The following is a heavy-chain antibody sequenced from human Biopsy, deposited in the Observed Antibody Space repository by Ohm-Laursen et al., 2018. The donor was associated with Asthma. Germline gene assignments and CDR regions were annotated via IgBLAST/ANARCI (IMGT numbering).Heavy chain of an antibody. V-gene: IGHV3-53*01. D-gene: IGHD6-19*01. CDR1: GFTVSRDH. CDR3: ARGDSSGWSHYHFDY. J-gene: IGHJ4*02. CDR2: IYSGGTS. Sequence: SLRLSCTASGFTVSRDHMFWVRQAPGKGLEWVSVIYSGGTSDTADSVRGRFTISRDFYKNTLYLQMDSLGAEDTAVYYCARGDSSGWSHYHFDYWGQGTLVTVSS.